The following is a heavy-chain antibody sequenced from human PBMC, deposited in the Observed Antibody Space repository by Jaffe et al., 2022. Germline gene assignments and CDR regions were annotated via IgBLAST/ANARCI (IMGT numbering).Heavy chain of an antibody. CDR2: IIPIFGTA. CDR1: GGTFSSYA. CDR3: ARGILADTAMAEDNWFDP. J-gene: IGHJ5*02. Sequence: QVQLVQSGAEVKKPGSSVKVSCKASGGTFSSYAISWVRQAPGQGLEWMGGIIPIFGTANYAQKFQGRVTITTDESTSTAYMELSSLRSEDTAVYYCARGILADTAMAEDNWFDPWGQGTLVTVSS. V-gene: IGHV1-69*05. D-gene: IGHD5-18*01.